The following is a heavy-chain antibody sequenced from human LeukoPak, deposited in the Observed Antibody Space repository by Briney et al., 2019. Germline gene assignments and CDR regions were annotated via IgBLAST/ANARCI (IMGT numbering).Heavy chain of an antibody. CDR3: AKDRLSSPTAPRFDP. Sequence: PGGSLRLSCAASGFSFNDYAMSWVRQAPGKGLEWVSVISGSGGRTSYADSVKGRFTISRDNSKNTLYPQMNSLRAEDTALYYCAKDRLSSPTAPRFDPWGQGTQVTVSS. CDR2: ISGSGGRT. J-gene: IGHJ5*02. V-gene: IGHV3-23*01. CDR1: GFSFNDYA. D-gene: IGHD2/OR15-2a*01.